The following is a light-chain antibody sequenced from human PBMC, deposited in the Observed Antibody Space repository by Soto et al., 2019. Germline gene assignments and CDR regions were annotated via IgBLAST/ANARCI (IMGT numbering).Light chain of an antibody. CDR3: SSYTSSSTDV. Sequence: QSALTQPASVSGSPGQSIAISCTGTSSDVCGYNYVSWYQHHPGKAPKLMIYDVSNRPSGVSNRFSGSKSGNTASLTISGLQAEDEADYYCSSYTSSSTDVFGTGTKVTVL. J-gene: IGLJ1*01. V-gene: IGLV2-14*03. CDR2: DVS. CDR1: SSDVCGYNY.